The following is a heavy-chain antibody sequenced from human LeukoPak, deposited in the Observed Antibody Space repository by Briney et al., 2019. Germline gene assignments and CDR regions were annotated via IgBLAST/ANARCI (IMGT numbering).Heavy chain of an antibody. D-gene: IGHD4-17*01. CDR1: GFTFSSYW. CDR3: ARDTTVTTFPNAFDI. Sequence: GGSLRLSCAASGFTFSSYWMSWVRQAPGKGLEWVANIKQDGSEKYYVDSVEGRFTISRDNAKNSLYLQMNSLRAEDTAVYYCARDTTVTTFPNAFDIWGQGTVVTVSS. CDR2: IKQDGSEK. J-gene: IGHJ3*02. V-gene: IGHV3-7*01.